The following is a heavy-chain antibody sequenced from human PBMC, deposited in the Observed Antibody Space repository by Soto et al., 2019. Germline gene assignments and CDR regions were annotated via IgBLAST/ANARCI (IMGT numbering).Heavy chain of an antibody. CDR2: ISTGGAYM. D-gene: IGHD2-21*01. V-gene: IGHV3-21*06. CDR3: ARDIASPGGDYFDS. Sequence: EVQLVESGERLVKAGGSLRLFCTASGFTFRNNNMNWVRQAPGKGLEWVSSISTGGAYMFYADSVKGRFTISRDNAQNSLFLQIDSPRAEDTAVYYCARDIASPGGDYFDSWGQGTLVTVSS. CDR1: GFTFRNNN. J-gene: IGHJ4*02.